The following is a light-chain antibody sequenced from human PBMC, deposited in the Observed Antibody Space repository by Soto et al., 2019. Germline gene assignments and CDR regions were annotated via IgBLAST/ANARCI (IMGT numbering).Light chain of an antibody. V-gene: IGLV4-69*01. CDR2: LNSDGSH. CDR3: QTWGTGIQV. CDR1: SGHSSYA. Sequence: QLVLTQSPSASASLGASVKLTCTLSSGHSSYAIAWHQQQPEKGPRYLMKLNSDGSHSKGDGIPDRFSGSSSGAERYLTISSLQSEDEADYYFQTWGTGIQVFGGGTKLTV. J-gene: IGLJ3*02.